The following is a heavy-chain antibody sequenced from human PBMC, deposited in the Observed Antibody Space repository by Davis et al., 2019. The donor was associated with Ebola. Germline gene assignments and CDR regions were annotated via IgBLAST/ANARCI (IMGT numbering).Heavy chain of an antibody. CDR1: GYSFTSYW. CDR3: ARFFCISTSCHYGMDV. CDR2: IFPGDSDT. J-gene: IGHJ6*02. V-gene: IGHV5-51*01. Sequence: GESLKISCKGSGYSFTSYWIGWVRQMPGKGLEWMGIIFPGDSDTRYSPSFQGQVAISVDKSISTAYLQWSSLKASDTAMYYCARFFCISTSCHYGMDVWGRGTTVTVSS. D-gene: IGHD2-2*01.